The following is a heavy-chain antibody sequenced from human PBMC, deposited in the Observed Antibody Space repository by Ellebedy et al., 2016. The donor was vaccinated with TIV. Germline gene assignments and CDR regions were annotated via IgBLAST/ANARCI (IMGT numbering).Heavy chain of an antibody. J-gene: IGHJ4*02. CDR2: IHESGII. CDR3: ARGDYCAGGSCYFDH. D-gene: IGHD2-15*01. CDR1: IGSISSYY. V-gene: IGHV4-59*01. Sequence: MPSETLSLTCSVSIGSISSYYWNWIRQSPGKGLEWIGYIHESGIINYNPSLKLRVTMSVDTSKTQFSLTVQSVTAADTAIYYCARGDYCAGGSCYFDHWGQGTLVTVSS.